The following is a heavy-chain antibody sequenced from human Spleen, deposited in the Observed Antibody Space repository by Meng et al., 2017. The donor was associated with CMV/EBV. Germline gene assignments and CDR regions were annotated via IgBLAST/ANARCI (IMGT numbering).Heavy chain of an antibody. V-gene: IGHV3-23*01. D-gene: IGHD3-3*01. CDR2: ISRSGESS. CDR1: GFSIKNYD. CDR3: AKVQAEGRTIFGGMDV. J-gene: IGHJ6*02. Sequence: GESLKISCTASGFSIKNYDMNWVRQAPGKGLEWVSTISRSGESSYHADSVKGRFAISRDNSKNTLYLQMNSLRAEDTAVYYCAKVQAEGRTIFGGMDVWGQGTTVTVSS.